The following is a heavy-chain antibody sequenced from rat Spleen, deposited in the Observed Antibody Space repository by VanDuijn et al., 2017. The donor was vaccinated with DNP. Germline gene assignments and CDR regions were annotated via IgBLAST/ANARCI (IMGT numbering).Heavy chain of an antibody. CDR3: ARLRTVATAYYGMDA. CDR2: ISYDGGSS. J-gene: IGHJ4*01. V-gene: IGHV5-20*01. D-gene: IGHD1-3*01. Sequence: EVQLVESGGGLVQPGGSLKLSCAVSGFTFSDYYMAWVRQAPTKGLEWVAYISYDGGSSYYGDSVKGRFTISRDDATNILYLQMNRLRSEDMATYYCARLRTVATAYYGMDAWGQGSSVTVSS. CDR1: GFTFSDYY.